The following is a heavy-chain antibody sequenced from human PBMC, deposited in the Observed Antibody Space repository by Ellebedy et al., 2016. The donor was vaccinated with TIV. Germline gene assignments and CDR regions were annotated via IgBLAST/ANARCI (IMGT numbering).Heavy chain of an antibody. V-gene: IGHV4-39*01. Sequence: MPSETLFLTCTVSGGSISITSYYWGWIRQPPGKGLEWIGSIYYDGSTYYNPSLKSRVTISKDTSKNQFSLKLTSVTAADTAVYYCARRSSYWSALDFWGQGTLATVSS. CDR3: ARRSSYWSALDF. D-gene: IGHD6-19*01. CDR2: IYYDGST. J-gene: IGHJ4*02. CDR1: GGSISITSYY.